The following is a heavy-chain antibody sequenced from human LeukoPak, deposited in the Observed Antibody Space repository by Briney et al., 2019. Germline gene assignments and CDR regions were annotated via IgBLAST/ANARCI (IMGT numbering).Heavy chain of an antibody. CDR1: GGSISSYY. Sequence: LETPSLTCTLSGGSISSYYWSWVRPPPQERLERGGYIYYSGSTNYNPSLNSPVTISVDTSKNQFSLKLSSVTAADPAVYYCARHRYSSGWPRSHWFDPWGQGTLVTVSS. CDR3: ARHRYSSGWPRSHWFDP. D-gene: IGHD6-19*01. J-gene: IGHJ5*02. V-gene: IGHV4-59*08. CDR2: IYYSGST.